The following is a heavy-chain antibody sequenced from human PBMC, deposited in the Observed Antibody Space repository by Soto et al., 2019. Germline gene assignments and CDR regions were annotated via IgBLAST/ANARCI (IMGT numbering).Heavy chain of an antibody. V-gene: IGHV3-23*01. CDR2: ISSSGGST. D-gene: IGHD3-22*01. Sequence: GGSLRLSCAASGFTFSSYAMSWVRQAPGKGLEWVSAISSSGGSTYYADSVKGRFTISRDNSKNTLYLQMSGLRAEDTAVYYCAKGVRITMIVVVALRIDYWGQGTLVTVSS. CDR3: AKGVRITMIVVVALRIDY. J-gene: IGHJ4*02. CDR1: GFTFSSYA.